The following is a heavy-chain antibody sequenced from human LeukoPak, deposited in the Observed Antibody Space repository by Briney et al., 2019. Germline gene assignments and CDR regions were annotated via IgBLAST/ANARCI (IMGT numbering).Heavy chain of an antibody. J-gene: IGHJ6*02. Sequence: GGSLRLSCAASGFTFSSYWMHWVRQVPGKGLVWVSRINSDGSSTSYADSVKGRFTISRDNAKNTLHLQMNSLRAEDTAVYYCAGSGLGVIYGMDVWGQGTTVTVSS. V-gene: IGHV3-74*01. CDR2: INSDGSST. D-gene: IGHD3-10*01. CDR1: GFTFSSYW. CDR3: AGSGLGVIYGMDV.